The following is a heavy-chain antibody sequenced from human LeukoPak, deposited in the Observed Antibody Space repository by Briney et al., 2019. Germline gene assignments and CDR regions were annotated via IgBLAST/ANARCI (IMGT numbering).Heavy chain of an antibody. D-gene: IGHD1-26*01. V-gene: IGHV3-7*01. CDR1: GFTFRSYW. CDR3: ARDVGGSLDY. CDR2: IKEDESAK. J-gene: IGHJ4*02. Sequence: GGSLRLSCAASGFTFRSYWMAWVRQAPGKGLEWVANIKEDESAKHQADSVKGRFTISRDNAQNSVYLQMSSLRGEDTAVYYFARDVGGSLDYWGQGTLVTVSS.